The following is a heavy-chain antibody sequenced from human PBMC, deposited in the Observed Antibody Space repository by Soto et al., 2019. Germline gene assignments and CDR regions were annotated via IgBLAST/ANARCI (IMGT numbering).Heavy chain of an antibody. CDR2: ISAYNGDT. CDR3: ASNGIYSGSYHYYGMDV. Sequence: QVQLVQSGAEVKKPGASVKVSCKASGYTFTSYGISWVRQAPGQGLEWMGWISAYNGDTNYAQKLQGRVTMTTDTSTSTAYMELRSLRSDDTAVYYCASNGIYSGSYHYYGMDVWGQGTTVTVSS. J-gene: IGHJ6*02. V-gene: IGHV1-18*01. CDR1: GYTFTSYG. D-gene: IGHD1-26*01.